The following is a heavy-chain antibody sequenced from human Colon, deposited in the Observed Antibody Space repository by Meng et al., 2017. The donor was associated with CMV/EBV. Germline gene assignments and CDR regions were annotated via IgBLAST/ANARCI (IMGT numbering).Heavy chain of an antibody. V-gene: IGHV1-2*06. J-gene: IGHJ4*02. Sequence: KVSCKASGYTFNAYYIHGVRQAPGQGLEWMGRINPISGGTNYAQKFQGRVTLTRDTSITTDYMELSSLTSDNTAVYYCARELDSGGFDYWGQGTLVTAS. CDR1: GYTFNAYY. CDR2: INPISGGT. D-gene: IGHD1-26*01. CDR3: ARELDSGGFDY.